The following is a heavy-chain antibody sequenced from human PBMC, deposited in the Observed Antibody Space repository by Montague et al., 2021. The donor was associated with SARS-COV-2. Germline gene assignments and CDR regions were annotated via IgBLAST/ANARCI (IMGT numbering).Heavy chain of an antibody. J-gene: IGHJ4*02. CDR3: ARLGLQLLGGHYFDY. D-gene: IGHD5-24*01. Sequence: LSCAASGFTFSNYAMSWIRQPPGKGLEWIGYIYYSGSTNCNPSLKSRVTTSVDTSKNQFSLKLSSVTAADTAVYYCARLGLQLLGGHYFDYWGQGTLVTVSS. CDR1: GFTFSNYA. V-gene: IGHV4-59*08. CDR2: IYYSGST.